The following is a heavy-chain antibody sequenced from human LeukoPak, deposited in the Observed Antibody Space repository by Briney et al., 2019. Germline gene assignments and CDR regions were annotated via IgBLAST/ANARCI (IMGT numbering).Heavy chain of an antibody. CDR1: DGSISNYY. CDR2: IYYSGST. J-gene: IGHJ4*02. V-gene: IGHV4-59*05. D-gene: IGHD6-13*01. Sequence: SETLSLTCTVSDGSISNYYWSWIRQPAGKGLEWIGRIYYSGSTYYNPSLKSRVTISVDTSKNQFSLKLSSVTAADTAVYYCARDPIAAAHWGQGTLVTVSS. CDR3: ARDPIAAAH.